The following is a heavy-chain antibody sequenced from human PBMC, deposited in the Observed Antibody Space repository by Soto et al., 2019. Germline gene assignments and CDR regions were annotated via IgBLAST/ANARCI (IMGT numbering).Heavy chain of an antibody. Sequence: GGSLRLSCAASGFSLSAYRMNWVRQAPGKGLEWVSYISGSSNSMYYGDSVKGRFTISRDNAQNALFLQMNSLTDEDTAVYYCARDWTYCSGGTCYYGMDVWGQGTTVTVSS. V-gene: IGHV3-48*02. J-gene: IGHJ6*02. CDR3: ARDWTYCSGGTCYYGMDV. CDR1: GFSLSAYR. CDR2: ISGSSNSM. D-gene: IGHD2-15*01.